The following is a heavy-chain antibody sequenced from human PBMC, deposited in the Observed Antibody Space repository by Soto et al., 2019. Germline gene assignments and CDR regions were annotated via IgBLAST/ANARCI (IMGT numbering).Heavy chain of an antibody. CDR3: ARWGCSGSNCNLNQRSFDL. CDR2: IWYDGSNK. Sequence: QVQLVESGGSVVQPGRSMRLSCAASGFIFNEYGMHWVRQAPGKGLEWVGVIWYDGSNKYYADSVRGRFTFSRDNSRNTMSLQMNSLRVEDTAMYYCARWGCSGSNCNLNQRSFDLWGQGTLVTVSS. CDR1: GFIFNEYG. J-gene: IGHJ4*02. V-gene: IGHV3-33*01. D-gene: IGHD2-15*01.